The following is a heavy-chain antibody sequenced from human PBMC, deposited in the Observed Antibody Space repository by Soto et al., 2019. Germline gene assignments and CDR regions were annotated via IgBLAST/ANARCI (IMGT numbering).Heavy chain of an antibody. V-gene: IGHV3-23*01. CDR1: GIEFSNYA. CDR2: SSASGRSR. Sequence: GGSLRLSCVASGIEFSNYAMSWVRQAPGKGLEWVSISSASGRSRYQADSVKGRFTISRDNSKNTLYLHMTNLRAEDTAVYYCAKDGNWLDVYFDVWGQGTPVIVSS. J-gene: IGHJ4*02. D-gene: IGHD6-19*01. CDR3: AKDGNWLDVYFDV.